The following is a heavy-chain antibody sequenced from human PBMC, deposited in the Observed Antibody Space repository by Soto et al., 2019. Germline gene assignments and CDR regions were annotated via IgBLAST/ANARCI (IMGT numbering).Heavy chain of an antibody. J-gene: IGHJ6*02. CDR2: ISYDGSNK. V-gene: IGHV3-30*18. Sequence: QVQLVESGGGVVQPGRSLRLSCAASGFTFSSYGMHWVRQAPGKGLEWVAVISYDGSNKYYADSVKGRFTIARDNSKNTLFLHMSSPRAEDTAVYYCVKDGSSGWPYYYGLDVWGQGTSVTVSS. CDR1: GFTFSSYG. D-gene: IGHD6-19*01. CDR3: VKDGSSGWPYYYGLDV.